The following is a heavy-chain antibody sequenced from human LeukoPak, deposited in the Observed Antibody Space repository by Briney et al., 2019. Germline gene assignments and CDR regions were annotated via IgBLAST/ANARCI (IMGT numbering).Heavy chain of an antibody. Sequence: GGSLRLSCAASGFTFSSYWMSWVRQAPGKGLEWVANIKQDGSEMYYVDSVKGRFTISRDNAKNSLYLQMNNLRAEDTAVYYCARDKIVGATYFDYWGQGALVTVS. V-gene: IGHV3-7*01. D-gene: IGHD1-26*01. CDR3: ARDKIVGATYFDY. CDR1: GFTFSSYW. J-gene: IGHJ4*02. CDR2: IKQDGSEM.